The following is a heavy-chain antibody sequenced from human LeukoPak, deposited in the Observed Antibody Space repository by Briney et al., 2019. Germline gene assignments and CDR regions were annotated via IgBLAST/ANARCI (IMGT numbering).Heavy chain of an antibody. J-gene: IGHJ6*02. V-gene: IGHV4-59*01. CDR1: GGSISSYY. D-gene: IGHD5/OR15-5a*01. CDR3: ARVPIITRHSLFYGMDV. Sequence: SETLSLTCTVSGGSISSYYWSWIRQPPGKGLEWIGYIYYSGSTNYNPSLKSRVTISVDTSKNQFSLKLSSVTAADTAVYYCARVPIITRHSLFYGMDVWGQGTTVTVSS. CDR2: IYYSGST.